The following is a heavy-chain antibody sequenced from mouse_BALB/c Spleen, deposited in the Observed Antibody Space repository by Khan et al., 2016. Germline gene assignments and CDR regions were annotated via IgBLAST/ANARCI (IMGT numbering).Heavy chain of an antibody. CDR3: ARGDPYYAMDY. V-gene: IGHV14-3*02. CDR2: IDPANGNT. D-gene: IGHD3-3*01. J-gene: IGHJ4*01. CDR1: GFNIKDTY. Sequence: EVQLQESGAELVKPGASVKLSCTASGFNIKDTYMHWVKQRPEQGLEWIGRIDPANGNTKYDPKFQGKATITADTSSNTAYLQLSSLTSEDTAVXYCARGDPYYAMDYWGQGTSVTVSS.